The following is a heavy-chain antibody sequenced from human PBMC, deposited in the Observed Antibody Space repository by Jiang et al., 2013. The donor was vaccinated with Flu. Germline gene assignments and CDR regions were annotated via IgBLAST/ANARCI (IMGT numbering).Heavy chain of an antibody. J-gene: IGHJ5*02. CDR3: ARHIFPGSYCSSTSCYNWFDP. CDR2: IFPGDFDT. D-gene: IGHD2-2*01. CDR1: GYKFNDYW. V-gene: IGHV5-51*01. Sequence: KKPGESLKISCTGLGYKFNDYWVGWVRQMPGKELEWMGIIFPGDFDTKYSPSFEGRVTISVDKSKNTAYLQWSSLKASDTAMYYCARHIFPGSYCSSTSCYNWFDPWGQGTLVTVSS.